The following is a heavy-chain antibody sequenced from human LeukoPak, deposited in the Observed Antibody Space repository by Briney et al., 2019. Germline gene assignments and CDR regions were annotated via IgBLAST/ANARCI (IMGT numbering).Heavy chain of an antibody. D-gene: IGHD2-21*02. CDR2: IYSAGNT. V-gene: IGHV3-66*01. CDR3: ATGDRSWDY. CDR1: GFTLSSKY. Sequence: GGSMRLSCAASGFTLSSKYINWLRQAPGRGLEWVSVIYSAGNTDSADSVKGRFTISRDTSRNTVYLQMNGLRAEDTAVYYCATGDRSWDYWGQGAVVTVSS. J-gene: IGHJ4*02.